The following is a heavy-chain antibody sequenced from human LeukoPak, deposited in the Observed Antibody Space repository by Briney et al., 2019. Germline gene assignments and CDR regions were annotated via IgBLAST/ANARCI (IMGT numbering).Heavy chain of an antibody. Sequence: PGGSLRLSCAASGFTFSTYAMHWVRQAPGKGLEWVAVIPYDGINKYYADSVKGRFTISRDNSKNTLYLQMNSLRAEDTAVYYCARCSDSDCYDYWGQGTLVTVSS. J-gene: IGHJ4*02. CDR3: ARCSDSDCYDY. CDR1: GFTFSTYA. D-gene: IGHD3-22*01. CDR2: IPYDGINK. V-gene: IGHV3-30-3*01.